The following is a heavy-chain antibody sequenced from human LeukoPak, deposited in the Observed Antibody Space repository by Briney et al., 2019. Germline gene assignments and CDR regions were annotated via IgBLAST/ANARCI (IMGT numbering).Heavy chain of an antibody. CDR2: MSHSERT. V-gene: IGHV4-39*01. CDR3: ARALSGRSNFDY. Sequence: PSETLSLTCIVSGGSISSSNYYWDWIRQPPGQGLEWIGSMSHSERTYYNPSLKSRLTIFVDTSKNQFSLELRSVTAADTAVYYCARALSGRSNFDYWGQGTLVTVSS. CDR1: GGSISSSNYY. D-gene: IGHD1-26*01. J-gene: IGHJ4*02.